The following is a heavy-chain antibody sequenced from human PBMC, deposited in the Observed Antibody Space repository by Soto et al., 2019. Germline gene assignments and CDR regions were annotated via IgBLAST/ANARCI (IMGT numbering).Heavy chain of an antibody. D-gene: IGHD3-16*01. V-gene: IGHV3-30*09. CDR3: AKDLYYYDFSLDDS. CDR2: VSYDGSIE. J-gene: IGHJ5*02. Sequence: PGGSLRLSCTGSGFTFSSYAMHWVRLAPGKGLEWVAVVSYDGSIENYADSVRGRFAISRDNSKNTVFLQINSLRVEDTAVYYCAKDLYYYDFSLDDSWGQGTLVTVSS. CDR1: GFTFSSYA.